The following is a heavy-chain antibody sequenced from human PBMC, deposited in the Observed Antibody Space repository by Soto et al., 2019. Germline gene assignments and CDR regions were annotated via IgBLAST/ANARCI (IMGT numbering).Heavy chain of an antibody. CDR3: ARRSSSWLPRNWFDP. Sequence: ASETLSLTCAVYGGSFSGYYWSWIRQPPGKGLEWIGEINHSGSTNYNPSLKSRVTISVDTSKNQFSLKLSSVTAADTAVYYCARRSSSWLPRNWFDPWGQGTLVTVSS. D-gene: IGHD6-13*01. V-gene: IGHV4-34*01. CDR2: INHSGST. J-gene: IGHJ5*02. CDR1: GGSFSGYY.